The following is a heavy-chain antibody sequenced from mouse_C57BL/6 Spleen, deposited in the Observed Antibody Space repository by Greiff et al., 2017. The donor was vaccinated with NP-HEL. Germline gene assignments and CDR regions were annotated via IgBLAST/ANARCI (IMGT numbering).Heavy chain of an antibody. J-gene: IGHJ3*01. V-gene: IGHV1-22*01. D-gene: IGHD2-4*01. CDR3: ARDYDYGGFAY. CDR2: INPNNGGT. CDR1: GYTFTDYN. Sequence: EVQLVESGPELVKPGASVKMSCKASGYTFTDYNMHWVKQSHGKSLEWIGYINPNNGGTSYNQKFKGKATLTVNKSSSTAYMELRSLTSEDSAVYYCARDYDYGGFAYWGQGTLVTVSA.